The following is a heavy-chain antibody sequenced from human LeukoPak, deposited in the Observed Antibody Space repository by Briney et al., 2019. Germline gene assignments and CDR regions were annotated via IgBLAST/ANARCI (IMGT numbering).Heavy chain of an antibody. J-gene: IGHJ4*02. CDR3: ARAPDYGDYARYFDY. CDR1: GFTFSSYA. CDR2: ISYDGSNK. Sequence: PGRSLRLSCAASGFTFSSYAMHWVRQAPGKGLEWVAVISYDGSNKYYADSVKGRFTITRDNSKNTLYLKMNSLRAGDTAVYYCARAPDYGDYARYFDYWGQGTLVTVSS. V-gene: IGHV3-30*04. D-gene: IGHD4-17*01.